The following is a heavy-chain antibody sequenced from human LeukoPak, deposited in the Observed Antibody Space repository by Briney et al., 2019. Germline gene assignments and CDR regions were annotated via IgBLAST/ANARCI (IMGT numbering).Heavy chain of an antibody. V-gene: IGHV3-21*01. D-gene: IGHD6-6*01. CDR1: GFTFSSYS. CDR3: ARFSSSDAFDY. J-gene: IGHJ4*02. Sequence: GGSLRLSCAASGFTFSSYSMNWVRQAPGKGLEWVSSISSSSSYIYYADSVKGRFTFSRDNAKNSLYLQMNSLRAEDTAVYYCARFSSSDAFDYWGQGTLVTVSS. CDR2: ISSSSSYI.